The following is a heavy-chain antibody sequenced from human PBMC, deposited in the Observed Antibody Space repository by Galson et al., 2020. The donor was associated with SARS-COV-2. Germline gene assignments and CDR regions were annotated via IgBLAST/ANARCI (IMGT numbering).Heavy chain of an antibody. CDR2: IIPIFGTA. CDR3: ARDSPDIVATIGFYYFDY. V-gene: IGHV1-69*01. CDR1: GDTFSSYA. J-gene: IGHJ4*02. D-gene: IGHD5-12*01. Sequence: KISCQASGDTFSSYAISWVRQAPGQGLEWMGGIIPIFGTANYAQKFQGRVTITADESTSTAYMELSSLRSEDTAVYYCARDSPDIVATIGFYYFDYWGQGTLVTVSS.